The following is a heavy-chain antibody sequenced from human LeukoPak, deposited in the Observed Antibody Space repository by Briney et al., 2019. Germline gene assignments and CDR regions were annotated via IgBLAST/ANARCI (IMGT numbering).Heavy chain of an antibody. J-gene: IGHJ4*02. D-gene: IGHD6-13*01. CDR2: IVVGSGNT. CDR3: AADPGYSSSWQRDY. CDR1: GFTFTSSA. Sequence: SVTVSCKASGFTFTSSAVQWVRQARGQRLEWIGWIVVGSGNTNYAQKFQERVTITRHMSTSTAYMELSSLRSEDTAVYYCAADPGYSSSWQRDYWGQGTLVTVSS. V-gene: IGHV1-58*01.